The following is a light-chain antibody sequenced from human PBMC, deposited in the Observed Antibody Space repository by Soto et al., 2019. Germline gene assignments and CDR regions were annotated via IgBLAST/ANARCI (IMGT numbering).Light chain of an antibody. Sequence: DIQMTQSPSSLSASVGDRVTITCRASQSISSSLNWYQQKPGKAPKLLIYAASILQSGVPSRFSGRGSGTDFTVTISSLQPEEFATYYWEHSYSTPRAFGQGTKVVIK. CDR3: EHSYSTPRA. CDR2: AAS. J-gene: IGKJ1*01. CDR1: QSISSS. V-gene: IGKV1-39*01.